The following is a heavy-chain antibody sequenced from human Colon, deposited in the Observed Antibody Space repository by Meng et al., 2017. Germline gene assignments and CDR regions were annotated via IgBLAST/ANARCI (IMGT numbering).Heavy chain of an antibody. D-gene: IGHD1-26*01. Sequence: QVQLQESGPRLVKPSQTLSLTCTVSGDSVSSNSYYWTWIRQHPGTGLEWIGYIYSGGISHYNPSLKSRITMSIDTSKNQFSLQLTSVNAADTAIYYCARDPLAVGPTDRGLDSWGQGTLVTVSS. CDR3: ARDPLAVGPTDRGLDS. J-gene: IGHJ4*02. CDR1: GDSVSSNSYY. V-gene: IGHV4-31*03. CDR2: IYSGGIS.